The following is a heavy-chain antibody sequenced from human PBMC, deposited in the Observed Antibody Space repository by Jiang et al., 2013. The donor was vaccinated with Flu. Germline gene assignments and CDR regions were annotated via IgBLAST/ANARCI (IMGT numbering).Heavy chain of an antibody. J-gene: IGHJ4*02. D-gene: IGHD3-3*01. CDR1: GFIFNHYG. Sequence: GGGVVQPGRSLRLSCVASGFIFNHYGMHWVRQAPGKGLEWVAVISYDEGHEYYADSVKGRFTISRDNSKNTLYLQMNSLRGEDTAVYYCAKDRAYMDPWSGYLTPDYWGQGTQVTVSS. CDR3: AKDRAYMDPWSGYLTPDY. CDR2: ISYDEGHE. V-gene: IGHV3-30*18.